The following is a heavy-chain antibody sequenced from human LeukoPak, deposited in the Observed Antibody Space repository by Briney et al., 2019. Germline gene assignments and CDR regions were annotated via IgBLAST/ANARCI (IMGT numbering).Heavy chain of an antibody. J-gene: IGHJ5*02. CDR2: INPSGGTT. D-gene: IGHD3-10*01. V-gene: IGHV1-46*02. Sequence: GASVKVSCKPSGYTFHNYYMHWVRQAPGHGLEGMGIINPSGGTTTYAQKFQGRVTMTRDTSTTTVYMELSSLRYEDTAVYYCARLGDTGSYNWFDPWGQGTLLTVSS. CDR1: GYTFHNYY. CDR3: ARLGDTGSYNWFDP.